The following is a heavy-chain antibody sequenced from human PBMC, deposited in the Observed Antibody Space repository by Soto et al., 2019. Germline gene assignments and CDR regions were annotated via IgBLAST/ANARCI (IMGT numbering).Heavy chain of an antibody. CDR2: IFYNGST. CDR3: ARTYYDFWSGYWRWFDP. V-gene: IGHV4-59*01. J-gene: IGHJ5*02. Sequence: SETLSLTCTVSGGSISGYYWSWIRQPPGMGLEWIGYIFYNGSTNYNPSLKSRVTISVDTSKNQFSLKLSSVTAADSAVYYCARTYYDFWSGYWRWFDPWGQGTLVTVSS. D-gene: IGHD3-3*01. CDR1: GGSISGYY.